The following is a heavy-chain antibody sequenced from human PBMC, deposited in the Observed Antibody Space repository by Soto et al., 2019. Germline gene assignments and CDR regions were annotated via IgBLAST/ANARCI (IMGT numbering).Heavy chain of an antibody. CDR3: ASGIVGATTYGMDV. D-gene: IGHD1-26*01. V-gene: IGHV3-20*04. Sequence: EVQLVESGGGVVRPGGSLRLSCAASGFTFDDYGMSWVRQAPGKGLVWVSGINWNGGSTGYADSVKDRFTISRDNAKNSLYLQMNSLRAEDTALYYCASGIVGATTYGMDVWGQGTTVTVSS. CDR1: GFTFDDYG. CDR2: INWNGGST. J-gene: IGHJ6*02.